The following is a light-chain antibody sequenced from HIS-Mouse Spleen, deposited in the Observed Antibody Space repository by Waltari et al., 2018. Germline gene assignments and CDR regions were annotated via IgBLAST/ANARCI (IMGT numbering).Light chain of an antibody. V-gene: IGKV1-9*01. J-gene: IGKJ1*01. CDR1: QVISSY. CDR2: AAS. CDR3: QQLNSYPPT. Sequence: DIQLTQSPSFLSASVGDRVIITCRASQVISSYLAWYQQKPGKAPKLLIYAASTLQSGVPSRLSCSGSGTEFTLTISSLQPEDFATYYCQQLNSYPPTFGQGTKVEIK.